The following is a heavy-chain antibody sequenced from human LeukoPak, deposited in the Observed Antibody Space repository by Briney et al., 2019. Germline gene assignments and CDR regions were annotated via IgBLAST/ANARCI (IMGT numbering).Heavy chain of an antibody. V-gene: IGHV1-8*01. CDR2: MNPNSGNT. J-gene: IGHJ5*02. Sequence: ASVKVSCKTSGYTFTSYDINWVRQATGQGLEWMGWMNPNSGNTGYAQKFQGRVTMTRNTSINTAYMALSSLRSEDTAVYYCARGPGYSSGWSTGMPKGWFDPWGQGTLVTVSS. CDR3: ARGPGYSSGWSTGMPKGWFDP. CDR1: GYTFTSYD. D-gene: IGHD6-19*01.